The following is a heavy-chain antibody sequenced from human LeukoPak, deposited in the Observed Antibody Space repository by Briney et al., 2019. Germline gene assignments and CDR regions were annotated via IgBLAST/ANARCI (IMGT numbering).Heavy chain of an antibody. J-gene: IGHJ1*01. CDR2: ISYDGSNK. CDR1: GFTFSSYA. CDR3: ARARAITAAGFPAESFQH. V-gene: IGHV3-30-3*01. D-gene: IGHD6-13*01. Sequence: PGGSLRLSCAASGFTFSSYAMHWVRQAPGKGLEWVAVISYDGSNKYYADSVKGRFTISRDNSKNTLYLQMNSLRIEDTAVYYCARARAITAAGFPAESFQHWGQGTLVIVSS.